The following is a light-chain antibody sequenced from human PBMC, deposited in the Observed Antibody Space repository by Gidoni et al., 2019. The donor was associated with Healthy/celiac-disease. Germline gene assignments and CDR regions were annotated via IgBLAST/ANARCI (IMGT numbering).Light chain of an antibody. Sequence: DLQLTQSPSFLSSSVGDRVTITCRASQGISSYLAWYQQKPGKAPKLLIYAASTLQSGVPSRFSGSGSGTEFTLTISSLQPEDFATYYCQQPNSFGQGTKLEIK. J-gene: IGKJ2*01. CDR1: QGISSY. CDR2: AAS. V-gene: IGKV1-9*01. CDR3: QQPNS.